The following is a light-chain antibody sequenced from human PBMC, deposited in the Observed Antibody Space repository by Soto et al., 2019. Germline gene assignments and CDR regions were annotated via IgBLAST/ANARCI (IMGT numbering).Light chain of an antibody. J-gene: IGKJ4*01. CDR1: QSVSSN. CDR2: GAS. Sequence: ELVMTQSPATLSVSPGERATLSCRASQSVSSNLAWYQQKPGQAPRLLIYGASTRATGIPARFSGSGSGTEFTLTISSLQFEDFAVYYCQQYNNPLTFGGGTK. CDR3: QQYNNPLT. V-gene: IGKV3-15*01.